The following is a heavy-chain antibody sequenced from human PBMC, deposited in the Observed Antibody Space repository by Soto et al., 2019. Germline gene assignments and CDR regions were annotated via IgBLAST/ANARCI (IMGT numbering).Heavy chain of an antibody. Sequence: PWETLSRTCTVSGGSISRGGYYWSWIRQHPGKGLEWIGYIYYSGSTYYNPSLKSRVTISVDTSKNQFSLKLSSVTAADTAVYYCASLVATTPYWGQGTLVPVSS. J-gene: IGHJ4*02. CDR3: ASLVATTPY. D-gene: IGHD5-12*01. CDR1: GGSISRGGYY. V-gene: IGHV4-31*03. CDR2: IYYSGST.